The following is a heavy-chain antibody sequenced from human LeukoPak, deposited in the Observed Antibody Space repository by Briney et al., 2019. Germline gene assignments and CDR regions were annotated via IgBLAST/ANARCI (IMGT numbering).Heavy chain of an antibody. Sequence: GGSLRLSCAASGFTFSSYWIHWVRQAPGTGLVWVSRINGDGSDTSYADSVKGRFTISRDNSKNTLYLQMNSLRAEDTAVYYCAKSPSDTAMVLWGQGTLVTVSS. CDR1: GFTFSSYW. CDR3: AKSPSDTAMVL. V-gene: IGHV3-74*01. J-gene: IGHJ4*02. D-gene: IGHD5-18*01. CDR2: INGDGSDT.